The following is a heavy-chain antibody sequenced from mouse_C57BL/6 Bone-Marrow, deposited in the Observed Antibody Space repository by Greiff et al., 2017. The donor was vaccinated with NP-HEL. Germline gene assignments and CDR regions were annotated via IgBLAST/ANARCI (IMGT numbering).Heavy chain of an antibody. D-gene: IGHD2-3*01. Sequence: DVQLVESGPELVKPGASVKIPCKASGYTFTDYNMDWVKQSHGKSLEWIGDINPNNGGTIYNQKFKGKATLTVDKSSSTAYMELRSLTSEDTAVYYCARFPSDGYYVRYGMDYWGQGTSVTVSS. CDR3: ARFPSDGYYVRYGMDY. J-gene: IGHJ4*01. CDR1: GYTFTDYN. V-gene: IGHV1-18*01. CDR2: INPNNGGT.